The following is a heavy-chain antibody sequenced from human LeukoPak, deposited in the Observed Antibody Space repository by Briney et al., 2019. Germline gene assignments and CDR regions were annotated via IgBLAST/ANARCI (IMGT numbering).Heavy chain of an antibody. Sequence: SETLSLTCTVSGGSISSYYWSWIRQPPGKGLEWIGYTYYSGSTHYIPSLKSRVTISVDTSKNQFSLRLSSVTAADTALYYCARDCSSSSCYDYWGQGTLVTVSS. J-gene: IGHJ4*02. CDR3: ARDCSSSSCYDY. CDR2: TYYSGST. V-gene: IGHV4-59*01. D-gene: IGHD2-2*01. CDR1: GGSISSYY.